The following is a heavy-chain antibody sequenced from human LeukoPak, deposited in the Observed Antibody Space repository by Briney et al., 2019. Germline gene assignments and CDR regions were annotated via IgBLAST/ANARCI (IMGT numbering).Heavy chain of an antibody. CDR2: IIPILGIA. CDR1: GGTFSSYA. V-gene: IGHV1-69*04. J-gene: IGHJ5*02. D-gene: IGHD3-22*01. CDR3: ARDTYYYDSSGPNWFDP. Sequence: SVKVSCKASGGTFSSYAISWVRQAPGQGLEWMGRIIPILGIANYAQKFQGRVTITADKSTSTAYMELSSLRAGDTAVYYCARDTYYYDSSGPNWFDPWGQGTLVTVSS.